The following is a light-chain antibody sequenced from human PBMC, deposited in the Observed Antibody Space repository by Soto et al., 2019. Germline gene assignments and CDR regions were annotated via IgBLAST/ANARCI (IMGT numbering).Light chain of an antibody. CDR3: CSYAGRSSWV. CDR1: SSDVGNYNL. J-gene: IGLJ3*02. Sequence: QSVLTQPASVSGSPGQSITISCTGTSSDVGNYNLVSWFQQHPGKAPRLMIYEDTKRPSGVSNRFSGSKSGNTASLTISGLQAEDEADYYCCSYAGRSSWVFGGGTQLTVL. CDR2: EDT. V-gene: IGLV2-23*01.